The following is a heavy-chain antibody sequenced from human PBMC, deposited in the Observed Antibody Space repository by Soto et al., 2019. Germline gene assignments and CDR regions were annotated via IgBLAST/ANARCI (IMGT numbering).Heavy chain of an antibody. Sequence: QVQLQQWGAGLLKPSETLSLTCAVYGGSFSGYYWSWIRQPPGKGLEWIGEINHSGSTNYNPSLKSRVTISVDTSKNQFSLKLSSVTAAGTAVYYCARREGGRYCSSTSCYAATGPKIDYWGQGTLVTVSS. J-gene: IGHJ4*02. CDR1: GGSFSGYY. CDR3: ARREGGRYCSSTSCYAATGPKIDY. D-gene: IGHD2-2*01. CDR2: INHSGST. V-gene: IGHV4-34*01.